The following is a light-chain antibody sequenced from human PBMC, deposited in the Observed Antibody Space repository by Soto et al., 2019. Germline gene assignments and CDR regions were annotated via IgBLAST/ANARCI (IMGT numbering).Light chain of an antibody. V-gene: IGKV3-11*01. CDR2: DAS. Sequence: EIVLTQYPATLSLSPGDRAVLSCRASQSVSRSLTWYQHKAGQAPRLLIYDASTRATGIPRRFSGSGSGTDFTLTISSLEPEDFAVYYCQQRSNSFGGGTKVEIK. CDR3: QQRSNS. CDR1: QSVSRS. J-gene: IGKJ4*01.